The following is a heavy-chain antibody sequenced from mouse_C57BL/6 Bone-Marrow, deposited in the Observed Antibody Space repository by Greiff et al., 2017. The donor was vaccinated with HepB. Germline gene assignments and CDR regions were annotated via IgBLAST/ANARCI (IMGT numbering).Heavy chain of an antibody. V-gene: IGHV5-4*01. J-gene: IGHJ1*03. CDR1: GFTFSSYA. Sequence: EVMLVESGGGLVKPGGSLKLSCAASGFTFSSYAMSWVRQTPEKRLEWVATISDGGSYTYYPDNVKGRFTISRDNAKNNLYLQMSHLKSEDTAMYYCARERGAFTTVWYFDVWGTGTTVTVSS. D-gene: IGHD1-1*01. CDR3: ARERGAFTTVWYFDV. CDR2: ISDGGSYT.